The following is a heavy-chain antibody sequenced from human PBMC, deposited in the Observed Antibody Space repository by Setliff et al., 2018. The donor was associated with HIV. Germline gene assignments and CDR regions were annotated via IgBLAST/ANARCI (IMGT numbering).Heavy chain of an antibody. Sequence: GGSLRLSCVASGFTLSTYSMNWVRQAPGKGLEWVSSITTDSSYIFDADSVKGRFTISRDNAQNSLYLQMNNLRVEDTAVYYCARDIESGYIHWFGELKGYYMDVWGKGTTVTVSS. CDR3: ARDIESGYIHWFGELKGYYMDV. CDR2: ITTDSSYI. D-gene: IGHD3-10*01. J-gene: IGHJ6*03. V-gene: IGHV3-21*01. CDR1: GFTLSTYS.